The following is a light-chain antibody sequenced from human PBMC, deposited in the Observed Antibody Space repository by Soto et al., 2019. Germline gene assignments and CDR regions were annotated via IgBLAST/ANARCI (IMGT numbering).Light chain of an antibody. CDR3: GTCDSSLSGGGVV. V-gene: IGLV1-51*01. CDR2: DNN. J-gene: IGLJ2*01. Sequence: QSVLTQPPSVSAAPGQKVTISCSGSSSNIGNNYVSWYQQLPGTAPKLLIYDNNKRPSGIPDRFSGSKSGTSATLGITGLQTGDEADYYCGTCDSSLSGGGVVFGGGTKLTVL. CDR1: SSNIGNNY.